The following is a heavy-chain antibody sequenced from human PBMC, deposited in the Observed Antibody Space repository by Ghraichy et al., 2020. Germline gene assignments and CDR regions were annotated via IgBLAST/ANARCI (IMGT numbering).Heavy chain of an antibody. J-gene: IGHJ6*02. Sequence: SETLSLTCTVSGGSISSYYWSWIRQPPGKGLEWIGYIYYSGSTNYNPSLKSRVTISVDTSKNQFSLKLSSVTAADTAVYYCARHQYSSSAEGYYYGMDVWGQGTTVTVSS. V-gene: IGHV4-59*08. CDR3: ARHQYSSSAEGYYYGMDV. CDR2: IYYSGST. D-gene: IGHD6-6*01. CDR1: GGSISSYY.